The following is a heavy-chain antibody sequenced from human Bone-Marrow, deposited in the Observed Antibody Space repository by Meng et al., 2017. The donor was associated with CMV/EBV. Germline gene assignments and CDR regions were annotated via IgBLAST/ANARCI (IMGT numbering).Heavy chain of an antibody. CDR2: IYYSGST. CDR1: GGSISSSSYY. J-gene: IGHJ4*02. D-gene: IGHD6-19*01. Sequence: LQRQESVPGLVKPSETLSLTCTVSGGSISSSSYYWGWIRQPPGKGLEWIGSIYYSGSTYYNPSLKSRVTISVDTSKNQFSLKLSSVTAADTAVYYCARDLARGWDPTFDYWGQGTLVTVSS. V-gene: IGHV4-39*07. CDR3: ARDLARGWDPTFDY.